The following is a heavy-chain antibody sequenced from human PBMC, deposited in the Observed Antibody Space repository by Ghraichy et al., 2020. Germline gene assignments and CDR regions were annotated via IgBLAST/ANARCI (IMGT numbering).Heavy chain of an antibody. CDR2: INPNSGGT. D-gene: IGHD3-16*01. V-gene: IGHV1-2*04. CDR1: GYTFTGYY. J-gene: IGHJ4*02. Sequence: ASVKVSCKASGYTFTGYYMHWVRQAPGQGLEWMGWINPNSGGTNYAQKFQGWVTMTRDTSISTAYMELSRLRSDDTAVYYCARGGIGMGLWGSYFDYWGQGTLVTVAA. CDR3: ARGGIGMGLWGSYFDY.